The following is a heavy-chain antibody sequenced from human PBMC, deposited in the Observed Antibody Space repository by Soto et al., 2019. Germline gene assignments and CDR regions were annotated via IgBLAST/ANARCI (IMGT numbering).Heavy chain of an antibody. CDR3: ARASIAVAGARPAIDY. CDR2: ISSSSSTI. Sequence: PGGSLRLSCAASGFTFSSYSMNWVRQAPGKGLEWVSYISSSSSTIYYADSVKGRFTISRDNAKNSLYLQMNSLRAEDTAVYYCARASIAVAGARPAIDYWGQGTLVTVSS. J-gene: IGHJ4*02. V-gene: IGHV3-48*01. CDR1: GFTFSSYS. D-gene: IGHD6-19*01.